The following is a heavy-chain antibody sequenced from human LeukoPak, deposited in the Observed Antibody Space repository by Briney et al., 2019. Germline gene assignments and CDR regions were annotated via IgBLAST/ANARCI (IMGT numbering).Heavy chain of an antibody. CDR3: ARGKGNGYKKMENWFDP. V-gene: IGHV4-34*01. J-gene: IGHJ5*02. D-gene: IGHD5-24*01. Sequence: SETLSLTCAVYGGSFSGYYWSWLRQPPGKGLEWIGEINHSGSTNYNPSLKSRVTISVDTSKNQFSLKLSSVTAADTAVYYCARGKGNGYKKMENWFDPWGQGTLVTVSS. CDR1: GGSFSGYY. CDR2: INHSGST.